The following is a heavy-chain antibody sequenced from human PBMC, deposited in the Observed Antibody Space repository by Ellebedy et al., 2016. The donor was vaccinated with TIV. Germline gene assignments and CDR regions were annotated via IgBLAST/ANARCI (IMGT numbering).Heavy chain of an antibody. J-gene: IGHJ3*02. D-gene: IGHD2-8*01. CDR3: ARERCESNGYCNHDAFDI. CDR2: INSDGSST. CDR1: GFTFSSYW. V-gene: IGHV3-74*01. Sequence: GGSLRLXXAASGFTFSSYWMHWVRQAPGKGLVWVSRINSDGSSTNYADSVKGRFTISRDNSKNTLYLQMNSLRAEDTAVYYCARERCESNGYCNHDAFDIWGQGTMVTVSS.